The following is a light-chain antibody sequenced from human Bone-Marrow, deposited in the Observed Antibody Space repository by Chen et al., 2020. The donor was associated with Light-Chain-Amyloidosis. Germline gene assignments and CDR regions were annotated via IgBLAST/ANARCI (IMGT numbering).Light chain of an antibody. J-gene: IGLJ2*01. CDR1: DLPTKY. Sequence: SYELTQPPSVSVSPGQTDRITCSGDDLPTKYAYWYQQKPGQAPVLVIHRDTERPSGISERFSGSSSGTTATLTISGVQAEDEADYHCQSADSSCTYEVIFGGGTKLTVL. CDR2: RDT. CDR3: QSADSSCTYEVI. V-gene: IGLV3-25*03.